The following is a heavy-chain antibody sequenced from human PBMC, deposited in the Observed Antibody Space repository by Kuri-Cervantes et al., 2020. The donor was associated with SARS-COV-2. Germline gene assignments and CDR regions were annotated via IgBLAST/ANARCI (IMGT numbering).Heavy chain of an antibody. CDR2: MNPNSGNT. Sequence: ASVKVSCRASGGTFSSYAISWVRQAPGQGLEWMGWMNPNSGNTGYAQKFQGRVTMTRNTSISTAYMELSSLRSEDTAVYYCARGPTPSHEFDYWGQGTLVTVSS. J-gene: IGHJ4*02. CDR1: GGTFSSYA. CDR3: ARGPTPSHEFDY. V-gene: IGHV1-8*02.